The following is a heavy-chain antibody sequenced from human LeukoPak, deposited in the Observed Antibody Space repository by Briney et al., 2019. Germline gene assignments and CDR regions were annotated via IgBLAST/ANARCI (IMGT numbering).Heavy chain of an antibody. D-gene: IGHD6-13*01. CDR2: ISASSSYI. CDR3: AKDPPPFAAAAFFDY. Sequence: PGGSLRLSCAASGFTFSDYYMSWIRQAPGKGLEWVSYISASSSYIYYADSVKGRFTISRDNSKNTLYLQMNSLRAEDTAVYYCAKDPPPFAAAAFFDYWGQGTLVTVSS. J-gene: IGHJ4*02. CDR1: GFTFSDYY. V-gene: IGHV3-11*05.